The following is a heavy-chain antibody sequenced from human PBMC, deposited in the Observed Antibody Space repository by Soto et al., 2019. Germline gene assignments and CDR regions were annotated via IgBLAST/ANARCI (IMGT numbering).Heavy chain of an antibody. CDR3: AREGVQHGSGPYYYYGMDV. D-gene: IGHD3-10*01. Sequence: GGFLRLSWAAAGGTCRRYGRSWVRKAPGKGLEWVANINQDGSEKYYMESMKGRITISRDNAKNSLLLQLNSLRAEDTAVYYCAREGVQHGSGPYYYYGMDVWGQGTTVTVSS. V-gene: IGHV3-7*01. CDR2: INQDGSEK. J-gene: IGHJ6*02. CDR1: GGTCRRYG.